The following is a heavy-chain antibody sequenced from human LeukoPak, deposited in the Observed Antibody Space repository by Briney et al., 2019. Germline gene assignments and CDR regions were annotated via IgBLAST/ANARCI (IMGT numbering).Heavy chain of an antibody. Sequence: PGGSLRLSCAASGIPLRSYAVSWVRQAPGKGLEWVSAISGSGDRTYYADSVKGRFTISSDNSKNTLYLQMNSLRDEDTAIYYCAKDAIAVALGWLDPWGQGTLVTVSS. D-gene: IGHD6-19*01. CDR3: AKDAIAVALGWLDP. V-gene: IGHV3-23*01. CDR1: GIPLRSYA. CDR2: ISGSGDRT. J-gene: IGHJ5*02.